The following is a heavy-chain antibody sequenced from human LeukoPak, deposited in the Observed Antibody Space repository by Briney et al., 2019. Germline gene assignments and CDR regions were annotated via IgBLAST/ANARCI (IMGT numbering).Heavy chain of an antibody. D-gene: IGHD1-26*01. Sequence: GGSLRLSCAASGFTVSSNYMSWVRQAPGKGLEWVSVIYSGGSTYYADSVKGRFTIPRDNSKNTLYLQMNSLRAEDTAVYYCARGPELLYYFDYWGQGTLVTVSS. J-gene: IGHJ4*02. CDR2: IYSGGST. CDR3: ARGPELLYYFDY. V-gene: IGHV3-66*02. CDR1: GFTVSSNY.